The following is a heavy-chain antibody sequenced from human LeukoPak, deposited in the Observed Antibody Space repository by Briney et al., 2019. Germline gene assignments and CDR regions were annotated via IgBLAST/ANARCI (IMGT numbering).Heavy chain of an antibody. D-gene: IGHD3-22*01. Sequence: GGSLRLSCAASGFTVSSNYMSWVRQAPGKGLEWVSLIYSGADTYYADSVKGRFTISRDNSKNTLYLQMNSLRAEDTAVYYCARVGGYYDSNSYYYYYGMDVWGQGTTVTVSS. V-gene: IGHV3-53*01. CDR1: GFTVSSNY. CDR3: ARVGGYYDSNSYYYYYGMDV. J-gene: IGHJ6*02. CDR2: IYSGADT.